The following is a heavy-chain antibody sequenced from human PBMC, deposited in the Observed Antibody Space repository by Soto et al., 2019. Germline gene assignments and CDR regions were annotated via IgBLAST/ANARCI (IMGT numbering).Heavy chain of an antibody. Sequence: SETLSLTCTVSGGSISSSSYYWGWIRQPPGKGLEWIGSIYYSGSTYYNPSLKSRVTISVDNSNNKVYLHMNSLRAEDTAVYNCATGTGSYAQLDYWGQGTVVTSPQ. V-gene: IGHV4-39*07. J-gene: IGHJ4*02. D-gene: IGHD3-16*01. CDR3: ATGTGSYAQLDY. CDR1: GGSISSSSYY. CDR2: IYYSGST.